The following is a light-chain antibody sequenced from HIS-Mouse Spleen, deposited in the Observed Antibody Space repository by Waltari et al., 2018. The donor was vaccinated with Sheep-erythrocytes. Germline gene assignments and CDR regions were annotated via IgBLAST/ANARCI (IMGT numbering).Light chain of an antibody. J-gene: IGKJ5*01. Sequence: IHMTHSPSSVSASRGDRVTITCRSSQGISSWLAWYQQKPGKAPKLLIYAASILQSGVPSRFSGSGSGTDFTLTSSSLQPEDFATYYCQHANSFPFTFGQGTRLEIK. CDR1: QGISSW. V-gene: IGKV1-12*01. CDR3: QHANSFPFT. CDR2: AAS.